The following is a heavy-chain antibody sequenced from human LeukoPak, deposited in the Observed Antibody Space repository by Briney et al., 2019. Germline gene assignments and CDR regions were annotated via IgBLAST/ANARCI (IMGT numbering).Heavy chain of an antibody. J-gene: IGHJ6*03. Sequence: GGSLRLSCAASGFTFSSYSMNWVRQAPGKGLEWGSYISSSGSTIYYADSVKGRFTISRDNAKNSLYLQMNSLGPDDTAVYFCARDPYSGSYGPYYYYYMDVWGKGTTVTVAS. CDR3: ARDPYSGSYGPYYYYYMDV. CDR1: GFTFSSYS. CDR2: ISSSGSTI. V-gene: IGHV3-48*04. D-gene: IGHD1-26*01.